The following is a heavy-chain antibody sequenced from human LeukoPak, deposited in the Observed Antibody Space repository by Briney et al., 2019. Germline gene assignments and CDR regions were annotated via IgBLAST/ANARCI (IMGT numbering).Heavy chain of an antibody. J-gene: IGHJ4*02. CDR3: ARPLRGYSYGVEDY. V-gene: IGHV4-59*01. CDR1: GGSISSYY. CDR2: IYYTGST. Sequence: SETLSLTCTVSGGSISSYYWSWIRQPPGKGLEWIGYIYYTGSTNYNPSLKRRVTITIDMSKNQFSLKLRSVTAADTAVYYCARPLRGYSYGVEDYWGQGTLVTVSS. D-gene: IGHD5-18*01.